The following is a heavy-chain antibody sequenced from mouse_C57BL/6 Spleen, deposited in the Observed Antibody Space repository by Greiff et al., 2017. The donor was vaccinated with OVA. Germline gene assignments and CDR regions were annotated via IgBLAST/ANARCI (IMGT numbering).Heavy chain of an antibody. Sequence: QVQLQQPGTDLVKPGASVKLSCKASGYTFTSYWMHWVKQRPGQGLAWIGNINPSNGGTNYNEKFKSKATLTVDKSSSTSYMQLSSLTSEDSAVYYCARERGLRHAMDYGGQGTSVTVSS. D-gene: IGHD2-4*01. CDR3: ARERGLRHAMDY. CDR2: INPSNGGT. CDR1: GYTFTSYW. V-gene: IGHV1-53*01. J-gene: IGHJ4*01.